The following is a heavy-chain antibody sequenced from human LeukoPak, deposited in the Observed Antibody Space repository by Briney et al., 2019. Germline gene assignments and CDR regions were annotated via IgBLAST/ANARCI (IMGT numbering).Heavy chain of an antibody. D-gene: IGHD3-16*01. CDR1: GLTFSTYS. V-gene: IGHV3-23*01. CDR3: VVRGGY. J-gene: IGHJ4*02. CDR2: ISASRGST. Sequence: GGSLRLSCAPSGLTFSTYSTSWVRQARGRGRECVSGISASRGSTSYADSVKGRFTISRDNSKNTLYLQMHCLRAEETAVYFCVVRGGYWGEGTLVTVSS.